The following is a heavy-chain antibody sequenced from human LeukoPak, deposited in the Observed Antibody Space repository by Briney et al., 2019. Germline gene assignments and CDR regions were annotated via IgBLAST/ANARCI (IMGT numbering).Heavy chain of an antibody. J-gene: IGHJ4*02. D-gene: IGHD3-10*01. CDR1: GFTFRSYA. V-gene: IGHV3-23*01. CDR2: ISGSGRAT. CDR3: AKDFEDYYGSGSYYFGY. Sequence: GGSLRLSCAASGFTFRSYAMSWVRQAPGRGLEWVSGISGSGRATYYEDSVKGRFTISRDNSKNTLYLQMNSLGAEDTAVYHCAKDFEDYYGSGSYYFGYWGQGTLVTVSS.